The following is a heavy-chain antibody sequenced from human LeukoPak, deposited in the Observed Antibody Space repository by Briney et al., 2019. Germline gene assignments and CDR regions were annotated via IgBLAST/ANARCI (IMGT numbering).Heavy chain of an antibody. Sequence: PSETLSLTCAVYGGSFSGYYWSWIRQPPGKGLEWIGEINHSGSTNYNPSLKSRVTISVDTSKNQFSLKLSSVTAPDTAVYYCARVRQWLVRAFDIWGQGTMVTVSS. J-gene: IGHJ3*02. CDR3: ARVRQWLVRAFDI. V-gene: IGHV4-34*01. D-gene: IGHD6-19*01. CDR1: GGSFSGYY. CDR2: INHSGST.